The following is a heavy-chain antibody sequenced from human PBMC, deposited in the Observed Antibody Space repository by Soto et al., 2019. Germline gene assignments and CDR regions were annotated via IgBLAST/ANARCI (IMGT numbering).Heavy chain of an antibody. CDR2: IYYSGST. V-gene: IGHV4-59*01. J-gene: IGHJ3*02. CDR3: ARNYGHAFDI. CDR1: GGTISSYY. D-gene: IGHD1-7*01. Sequence: SETLSLTCTVSGGTISSYYWSWIRQPPGKGLEWIGYIYYSGSTNYNPSLKSRVTISVDTSKNQFSLKLSSVTAADTAVYYCARNYGHAFDIWGQGTMVTVS.